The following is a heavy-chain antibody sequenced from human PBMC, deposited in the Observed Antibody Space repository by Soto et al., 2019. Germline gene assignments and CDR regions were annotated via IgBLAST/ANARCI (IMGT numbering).Heavy chain of an antibody. D-gene: IGHD2-21*02. CDR2: ISGSGGST. CDR1: GCTFSSYA. CDR3: ANRGKVTYFEY. V-gene: IGHV3-23*01. J-gene: IGHJ4*02. Sequence: PVGSLRLSCASSGCTFSSYAMSCVRQAPGKGLEWVSAISGSGGSTYYADSVKGRFTISRDNSKNTLYLQMNSLRAEDTAVYYCANRGKVTYFEYWGQGTLGTVSS.